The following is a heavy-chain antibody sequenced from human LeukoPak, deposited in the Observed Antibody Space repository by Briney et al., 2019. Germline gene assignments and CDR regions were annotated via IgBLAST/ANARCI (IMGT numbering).Heavy chain of an antibody. CDR2: ISSSSSYI. V-gene: IGHV3-21*01. CDR3: ARQVGQLWTDY. D-gene: IGHD5-18*01. CDR1: GFTFSSYG. J-gene: IGHJ4*02. Sequence: GGSLRLSCAASGFTFSSYGMNWVRQAPGKGLEWVSSISSSSSYIYYADSVKGRFTISRDNAKNSLYLQMNSLRAEDTAVYYCARQVGQLWTDYWGQGTLVTVSS.